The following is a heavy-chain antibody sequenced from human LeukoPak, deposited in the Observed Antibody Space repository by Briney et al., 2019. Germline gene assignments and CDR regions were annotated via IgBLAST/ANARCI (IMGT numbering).Heavy chain of an antibody. CDR2: IYSSGSS. J-gene: IGHJ4*02. CDR3: ARGPVTGYF. Sequence: SETLSLTCIVSGGSISSRHWSWIRQPAGKGLEWIGHIYSSGSSNYNPSLKSRVTMSVDTSTNHFSLKLTSVTAADTAVYYCARGPVTGYFWGQGTLVTVSS. V-gene: IGHV4-4*07. D-gene: IGHD4-11*01. CDR1: GGSISSRH.